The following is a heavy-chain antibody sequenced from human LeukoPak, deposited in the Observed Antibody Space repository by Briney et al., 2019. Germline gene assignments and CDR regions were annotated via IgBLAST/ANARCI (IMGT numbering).Heavy chain of an antibody. Sequence: KSSETLSLTCSASGGSINTRSYFWGWIRQSPGKGLEWIASMYYSGTTYYNPSLKSRVTISVDTYKSQLSLKLSSVTAADTAVYYCARQRGSGWYHPHLFWGQGILVTVSS. CDR2: MYYSGTT. CDR1: GGSINTRSYF. J-gene: IGHJ4*02. CDR3: ARQRGSGWYHPHLF. D-gene: IGHD6-19*01. V-gene: IGHV4-39*01.